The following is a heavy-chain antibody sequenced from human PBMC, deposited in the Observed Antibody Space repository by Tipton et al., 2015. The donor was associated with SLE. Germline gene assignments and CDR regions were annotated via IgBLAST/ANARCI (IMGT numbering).Heavy chain of an antibody. D-gene: IGHD6-6*01. CDR1: GGSISSSNW. V-gene: IGHV4-4*02. Sequence: AVSGGSISSSNWWSWVRQPPGKGLEWIGEIYHSGSTNYNPSLKSRVTISVDKSKNQFSLKLSSVTAADTAVYYCARVWRQLANYFDYWGQGTLVTVSS. CDR3: ARVWRQLANYFDY. J-gene: IGHJ4*02. CDR2: IYHSGST.